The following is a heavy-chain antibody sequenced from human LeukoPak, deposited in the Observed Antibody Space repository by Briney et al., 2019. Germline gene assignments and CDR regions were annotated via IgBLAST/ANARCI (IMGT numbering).Heavy chain of an antibody. V-gene: IGHV3-74*01. D-gene: IGHD6-13*01. CDR1: GLTFYGYW. CDR3: ARGTVGAPGIDY. Sequence: GGSLRLSCEASGLTFYGYWMHWFRQLPGKGLVWVSEINGAGNKKNYADSVKGRFTVSRDNAKDTVYLQMDSLRVEDTAVYYCARGTVGAPGIDYWGQGTLVSVSS. CDR2: INGAGNKK. J-gene: IGHJ4*02.